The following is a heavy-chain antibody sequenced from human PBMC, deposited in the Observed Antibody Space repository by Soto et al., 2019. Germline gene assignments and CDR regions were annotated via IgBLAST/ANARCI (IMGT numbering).Heavy chain of an antibody. V-gene: IGHV4-34*02. J-gene: IGHJ4*02. CDR2: INHRGGA. CDR3: ARGQRRGGSSGWSL. CDR1: GGPFSGYS. Sequence: QVQLQQWGAGQLKPSETLSLTCAVHGESCSGYGGPFSGYSWSWIRQNPGKGVECIGEINHRGGANSKPSLKSRVTISLDTSKNQFSLNLNSVTAADTAVYYCARGQRRGGSSGWSLWGQGTLFTVS. D-gene: IGHD6-19*01.